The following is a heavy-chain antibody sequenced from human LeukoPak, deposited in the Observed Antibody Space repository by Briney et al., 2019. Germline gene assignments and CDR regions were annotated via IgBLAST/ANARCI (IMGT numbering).Heavy chain of an antibody. J-gene: IGHJ6*03. V-gene: IGHV1-8*03. Sequence: ASVKVSCKASGYTFTSYDINWVRQATGQGLGWMGWMNPNSGNTGYAQKFQGRVTITRNTSISTAYMELSSLRSEDTAVYYCARGRTSSWFGESNWDLDYYYYYYYMDVWGKGTTVTISS. CDR2: MNPNSGNT. CDR1: GYTFTSYD. CDR3: ARGRTSSWFGESNWDLDYYYYYYYMDV. D-gene: IGHD3-10*01.